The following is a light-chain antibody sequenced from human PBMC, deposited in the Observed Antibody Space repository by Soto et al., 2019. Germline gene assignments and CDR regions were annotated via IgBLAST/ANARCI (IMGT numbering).Light chain of an antibody. J-gene: IGKJ4*01. CDR2: AAS. V-gene: IGKV1-9*01. Sequence: IRLTKTTSFLSASVGDRVTITCRASQGIGSYLSWYQQKPGKAPKILIYAASTLQTGVPSRFSGSASGTDFTLTISSLQPEDFATYYCQQLNSYLLTFGGGTKVDIK. CDR1: QGIGSY. CDR3: QQLNSYLLT.